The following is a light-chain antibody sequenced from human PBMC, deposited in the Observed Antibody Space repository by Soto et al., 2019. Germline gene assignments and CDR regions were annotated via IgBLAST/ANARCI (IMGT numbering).Light chain of an antibody. CDR3: QQYDSYSWT. CDR1: QSVSTW. Sequence: DIQMTQSPSSLSASLGDRVTITCRASQSVSTWLAWYQHKPGKAPKLLIFDASSLKSGVPSRFSGSGSGTEFTLTISSLQPDDFATYYCQQYDSYSWTFGQGTKVDIK. CDR2: DAS. J-gene: IGKJ1*01. V-gene: IGKV1-5*01.